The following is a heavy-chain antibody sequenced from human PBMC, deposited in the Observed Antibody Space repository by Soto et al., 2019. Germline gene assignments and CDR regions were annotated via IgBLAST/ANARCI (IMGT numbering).Heavy chain of an antibody. CDR1: GFIFSSFD. Sequence: QVQLVESGGGVVQPGRSLRLSCAASGFIFSSFDMHWVRQAPGKGLERVAATPYDGSKEYYSDSVKGRFTISRDNSKNTLFLQVNSLRVEDTAVYYCAKGIGIWFDESGNGGYFEYWGLGTLVTV. J-gene: IGHJ4*02. V-gene: IGHV3-30*18. CDR3: AKGIGIWFDESGNGGYFEY. CDR2: TPYDGSKE. D-gene: IGHD3-10*01.